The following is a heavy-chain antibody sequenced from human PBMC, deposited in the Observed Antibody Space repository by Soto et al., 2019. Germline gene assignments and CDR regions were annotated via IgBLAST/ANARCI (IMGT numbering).Heavy chain of an antibody. J-gene: IGHJ4*02. Sequence: EVQLVESGGGLVQPGGSLRLSCAASGFTFSSYSMNWVRQATGKGLEWVSYISSSSSTIYYADSVKGRFSISRDNAKNSLYLQMNSLRDEDTAVYYCARDLVAFRSGYSSRGSTFDYCGQGTLVTVSS. CDR1: GFTFSSYS. CDR2: ISSSSSTI. D-gene: IGHD6-13*01. V-gene: IGHV3-48*02. CDR3: ARDLVAFRSGYSSRGSTFDY.